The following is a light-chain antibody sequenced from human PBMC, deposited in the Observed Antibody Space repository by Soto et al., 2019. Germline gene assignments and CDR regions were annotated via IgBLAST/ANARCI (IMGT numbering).Light chain of an antibody. CDR2: GAS. V-gene: IGKV3-15*01. CDR1: QSVSTD. J-gene: IGKJ1*01. CDR3: RQYFRWPPWT. Sequence: EIVLTQSPATLSLSPGERATLSCRASQSVSTDLAWYQQKPGQAPRLLLYGASIRAIGVPDRFSGSGSGTDFTFTISSLQSEDSAIYYGRQYFRWPPWTFGQGTKGDI.